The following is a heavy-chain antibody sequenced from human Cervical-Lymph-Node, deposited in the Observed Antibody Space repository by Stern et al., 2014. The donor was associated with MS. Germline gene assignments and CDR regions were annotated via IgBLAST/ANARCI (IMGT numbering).Heavy chain of an antibody. D-gene: IGHD6-19*01. CDR3: ARDHSTGWYFFDY. CDR2: LNSDGSST. CDR1: GFTFSSYW. Sequence: EMQLVESGGGLVQPGGSLRLSCAASGFTFSSYWMHWVRQAPGKGLVLVSRLNSDGSSTSYADSVKGRFTISRDNAKNTLYLQMNSLRAEDTAVYYCARDHSTGWYFFDYWGQGTLVTVSS. J-gene: IGHJ4*02. V-gene: IGHV3-74*01.